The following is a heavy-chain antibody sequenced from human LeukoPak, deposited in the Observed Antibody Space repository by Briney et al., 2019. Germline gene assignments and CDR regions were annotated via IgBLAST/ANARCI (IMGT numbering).Heavy chain of an antibody. V-gene: IGHV3-23*01. CDR2: ISNSGDGT. CDR1: GFTFSSYV. CDR3: AKIPYSGSYYGHFDH. D-gene: IGHD1-26*01. Sequence: GGSLRLSCAASGFTFSSYVMSWVRQAPGKGLEWVSAISNSGDGTYYADSVKGRFTVSSDTSKNTLYLQMNSLRAEDTAIYYCAKIPYSGSYYGHFDHWGQGTLVTVSS. J-gene: IGHJ4*02.